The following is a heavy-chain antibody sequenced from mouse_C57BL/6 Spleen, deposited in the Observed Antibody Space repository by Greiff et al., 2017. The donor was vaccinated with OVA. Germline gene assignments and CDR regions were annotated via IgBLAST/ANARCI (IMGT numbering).Heavy chain of an antibody. D-gene: IGHD1-1*01. CDR2: IRLKSDNYAT. CDR1: GFTFSNYW. J-gene: IGHJ3*01. V-gene: IGHV6-3*01. CDR3: TLSYYGSSYPFAY. Sequence: EVQGVESGGGLVQPGGSMKLSCVASGFTFSNYWMNWVRQSPEKGLEWVAQIRLKSDNYATHYAESVKGRFTISRDDSKSSVYLQMNNLRAEDTGIYYCTLSYYGSSYPFAYWGQGTLVTVSA.